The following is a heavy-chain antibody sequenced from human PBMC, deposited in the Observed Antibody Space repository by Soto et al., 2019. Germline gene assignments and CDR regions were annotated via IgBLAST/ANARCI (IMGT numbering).Heavy chain of an antibody. D-gene: IGHD3-10*01. Sequence: GGSLRLSCAASGFIFRDWFMSWIRQAPGKGLEWISYISKDSGRATRYADSVKGRFTISRDNAKNSLFLQMNNLTVEDTAVYYCARHREGLLWFGESTNWFDPWGQGTLVTVSS. V-gene: IGHV3-11*01. J-gene: IGHJ5*02. CDR3: ARHREGLLWFGESTNWFDP. CDR2: ISKDSGRAT. CDR1: GFIFRDWF.